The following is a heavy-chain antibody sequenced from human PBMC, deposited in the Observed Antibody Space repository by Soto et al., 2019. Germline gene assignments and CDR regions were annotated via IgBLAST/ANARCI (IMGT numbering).Heavy chain of an antibody. Sequence: QVQLVQSGAEVKKPGASVKVSCKASGYNFTSYAMHWVCQAPGQRREWMGWINSGNGNTKYSQKFQGRVTITRDTSASTAYMELISLRSEDTAVYYGARDRRDIVVVVAATGVGWFNPWGQGTLVTVSS. CDR2: INSGNGNT. D-gene: IGHD2-15*01. CDR3: ARDRRDIVVVVAATGVGWFNP. V-gene: IGHV1-3*01. CDR1: GYNFTSYA. J-gene: IGHJ5*02.